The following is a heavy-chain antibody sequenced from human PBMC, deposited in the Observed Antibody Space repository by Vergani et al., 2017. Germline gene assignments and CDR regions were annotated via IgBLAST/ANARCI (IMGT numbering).Heavy chain of an antibody. Sequence: EVQLLESGGGLVQPGGSLRLSCAASGFTFSSYAMSWVRQAPGKGLEWVSSISSRSSDIYYADSVKGRFTFSSDNAKNTLYLQRNSLRAEDTAVYYCASERSCTNGVFRHYWGQGSLVTVSS. CDR2: ISSRSSDI. V-gene: IGHV3-21*01. D-gene: IGHD2-8*01. J-gene: IGHJ4*02. CDR3: ASERSCTNGVFRHY. CDR1: GFTFSSYA.